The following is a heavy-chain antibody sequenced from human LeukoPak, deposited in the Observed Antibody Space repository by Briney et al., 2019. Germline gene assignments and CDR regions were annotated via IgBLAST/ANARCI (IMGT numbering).Heavy chain of an antibody. CDR2: IHPEGNEK. Sequence: GGSLRLSCAVSGFTFSNFWMSWVRQAPGRGLEWVANIHPEGNEKSYVDSVKGRFTISRDNAKNSLYLQMSSLGVEDTAIYYCARDGTAAGLYFDLWGQGTLVTVSS. D-gene: IGHD6-13*01. CDR1: GFTFSNFW. V-gene: IGHV3-7*01. J-gene: IGHJ4*01. CDR3: ARDGTAAGLYFDL.